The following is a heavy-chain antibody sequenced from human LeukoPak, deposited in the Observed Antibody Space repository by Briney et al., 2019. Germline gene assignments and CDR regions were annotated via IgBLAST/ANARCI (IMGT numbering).Heavy chain of an antibody. Sequence: SETLSPTCTVSGGSIIGGGYYWSWLRQNPGKGLEWIGYIYYSGNTYYNPSLKSRLSISVDTSKNQFSLKLSSVTAADTAVYYCARAPPHVRWFDPWGQGTLVTVSS. J-gene: IGHJ5*02. CDR1: GGSIIGGGYY. CDR2: IYYSGNT. V-gene: IGHV4-31*03. CDR3: ARAPPHVRWFDP.